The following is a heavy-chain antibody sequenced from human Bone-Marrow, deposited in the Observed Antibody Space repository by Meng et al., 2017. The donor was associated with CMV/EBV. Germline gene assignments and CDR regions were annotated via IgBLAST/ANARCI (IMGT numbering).Heavy chain of an antibody. CDR2: ISYDGSNK. J-gene: IGHJ4*02. CDR1: GFTVSSNS. D-gene: IGHD5-12*01. CDR3: VRAEGPSGYYPPGDS. Sequence: GESLKISCAASGFTVSSNSMHWVRQAPGKGLEWVAVISYDGSNKYYADSVKGRFTISGDNAKNTLYIEMNSLRDEDTAFYYCVRAEGPSGYYPPGDSWGQGTLVTVSS. V-gene: IGHV3-30-3*01.